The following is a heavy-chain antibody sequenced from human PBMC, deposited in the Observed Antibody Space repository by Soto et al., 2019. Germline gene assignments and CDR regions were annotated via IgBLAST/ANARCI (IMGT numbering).Heavy chain of an antibody. CDR1: GGTFSSHS. CDR3: ASGSFTSTGGRIGYHYNAMDV. V-gene: IGHV1-69*13. CDR2: IIPIFGPA. J-gene: IGHJ6*02. D-gene: IGHD1-1*01. Sequence: SVKVSCKSSGGTFSSHSINWVRQAPGQGLEWMGGIIPIFGPANFAKKFQGRVTITADESTTTAYMELSSLTSEDTAVYYCASGSFTSTGGRIGYHYNAMDVWGQGTTVTVSS.